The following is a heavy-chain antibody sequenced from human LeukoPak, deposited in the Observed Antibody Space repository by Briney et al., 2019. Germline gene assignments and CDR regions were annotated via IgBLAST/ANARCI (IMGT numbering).Heavy chain of an antibody. CDR3: ARRYGSGTQGFDY. Sequence: ASVKASCKASGYTFTSYYMHWVRQAPGQGLEWMGVINPSGGSTTYAQKFQGRVTMTRDTSTSTVYMELSSLRSEDTAVYYCARRYGSGTQGFDYWGQGTLVTVSS. CDR2: INPSGGST. V-gene: IGHV1-46*01. CDR1: GYTFTSYY. D-gene: IGHD3-10*01. J-gene: IGHJ4*02.